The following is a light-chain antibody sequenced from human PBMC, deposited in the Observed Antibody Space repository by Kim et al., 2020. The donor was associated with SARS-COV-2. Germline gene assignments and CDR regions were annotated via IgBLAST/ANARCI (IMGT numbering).Light chain of an antibody. J-gene: IGLJ2*01. CDR3: AAWDDSLNGVV. CDR1: TSNVGMTT. Sequence: GQRVTISCLGSTSNVGMTTVNWCQELPGTAPNLLIYGNNQRPAGGPDRFSGSKSGTSASLAISGLQSEDEADYYCAAWDDSLNGVVFGGGTKLTVL. V-gene: IGLV1-44*01. CDR2: GNN.